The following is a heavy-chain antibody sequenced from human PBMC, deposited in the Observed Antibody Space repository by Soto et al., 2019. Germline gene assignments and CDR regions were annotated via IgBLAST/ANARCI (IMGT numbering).Heavy chain of an antibody. CDR1: GFNFSDYC. Sequence: VGSQRLSCAASGFNFSDYCMRWIRQAPGKGLEWVSYISSSSSYTNYADSVKGRFTISRDNAKNSLYLQMNSLRAEDTAVYYCARGYNWNYPRWGQGTLVTVSS. J-gene: IGHJ4*02. V-gene: IGHV3-11*06. CDR3: ARGYNWNYPR. D-gene: IGHD1-7*01. CDR2: ISSSSSYT.